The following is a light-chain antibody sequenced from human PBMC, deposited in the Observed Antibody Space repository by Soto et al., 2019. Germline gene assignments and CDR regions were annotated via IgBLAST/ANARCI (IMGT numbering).Light chain of an antibody. CDR3: QQSYSTAFP. CDR1: QSIVTY. J-gene: IGKJ4*01. CDR2: AAS. Sequence: DSQMNTSPSSLSASVGDRVTIPCRASQSIVTYLNWYLQKPGKAPKLLIYAASNLQSGVPSRFSGSGSGTDFTLTISSLQPEDFATYYCQQSYSTAFPFAGGT. V-gene: IGKV1-39*01.